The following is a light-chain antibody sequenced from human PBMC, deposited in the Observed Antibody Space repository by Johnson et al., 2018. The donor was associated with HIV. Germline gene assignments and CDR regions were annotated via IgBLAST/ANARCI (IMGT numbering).Light chain of an antibody. CDR2: ENN. J-gene: IGLJ1*01. CDR3: GTWDSSLSAYA. Sequence: QSVLTQPPSVSAAPGQKVTISCSGSSSNVGNNYVSWYQCLPGTAPKLLIFENNKRPSGIPDRFSGSKSGTSATLGITGLQTGDEADYYCGTWDSSLSAYAFGTGTKVTVL. CDR1: SSNVGNNY. V-gene: IGLV1-51*02.